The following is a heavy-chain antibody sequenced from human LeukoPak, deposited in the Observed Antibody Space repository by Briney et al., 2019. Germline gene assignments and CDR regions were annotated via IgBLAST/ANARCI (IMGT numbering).Heavy chain of an antibody. Sequence: GGSLRLSCAASGFTVSNNYMNWVRQAPGKGLEWVSLIHSDGTTYYADSVKGRFTISRDNSKNTLYLQMNSLRAEDTAVYYCARRSRGAFDIWGQGTTVTVSS. CDR1: GFTVSNNY. V-gene: IGHV3-53*01. CDR3: ARRSRGAFDI. J-gene: IGHJ3*02. CDR2: IHSDGTT.